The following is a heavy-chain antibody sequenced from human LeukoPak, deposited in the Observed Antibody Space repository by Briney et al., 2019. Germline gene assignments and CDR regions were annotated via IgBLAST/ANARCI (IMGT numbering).Heavy chain of an antibody. CDR2: VYVSGST. J-gene: IGHJ4*02. V-gene: IGHV4-59*01. D-gene: IGHD2-15*01. Sequence: SETLSLTGTVSHDSSSNYYWSWIRQPPGKGLEWIGYVYVSGSTDYNPSLKSRVAMSLDTSKNQFTLKLTSMTAADTAVYFCARHRPPEEGYCSAGSCYPRYEFDKWGQGTLVTVSS. CDR1: HDSSSNYY. CDR3: ARHRPPEEGYCSAGSCYPRYEFDK.